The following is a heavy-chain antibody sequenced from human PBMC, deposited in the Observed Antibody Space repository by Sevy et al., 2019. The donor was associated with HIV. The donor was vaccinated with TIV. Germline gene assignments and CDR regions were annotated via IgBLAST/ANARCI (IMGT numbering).Heavy chain of an antibody. V-gene: IGHV3-33*01. CDR2: IWYDGSNK. D-gene: IGHD6-13*01. J-gene: IGHJ6*02. CDR1: GFPFSAYG. CDR3: ARDRKQQLVKYYYYFYGMDV. Sequence: GGSLRLSCAASGFPFSAYGMHWVRQAPGKGLEWVATIWYDGSNKYYPDSVKGRFTISGDNSRDTLYLQMNSLRADDTAVYYCARDRKQQLVKYYYYFYGMDVWGQGTTVTVSS.